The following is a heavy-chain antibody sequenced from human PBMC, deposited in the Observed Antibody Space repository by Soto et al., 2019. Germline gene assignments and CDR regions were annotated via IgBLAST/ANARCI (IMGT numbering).Heavy chain of an antibody. D-gene: IGHD1-1*01. V-gene: IGHV3-74*01. CDR1: GFTFSAYW. CDR3: ARGTRVSSTGTGAH. CDR2: ISDDGSTA. Sequence: GGSLRLSCSVSGFTFSAYWMHWVRQVPGKGLTWVSRISDDGSTATYADSVKGRFVISRDNAKNSLYLEMNTLRADDSGLYYCARGTRVSSTGTGAHWGRGTPVTVYS. J-gene: IGHJ4*02.